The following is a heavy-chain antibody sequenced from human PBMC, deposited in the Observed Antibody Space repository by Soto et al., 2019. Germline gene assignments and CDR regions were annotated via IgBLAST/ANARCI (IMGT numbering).Heavy chain of an antibody. CDR3: ARPRRGDYYYGMDV. D-gene: IGHD3-10*01. Sequence: SETLSLTCAVSGYSISIGYYWGCIRQPPGKGLEWIGSIYHSGSTYYNPSLKSRVTISVDTSKNQFSLKLSSVTAADTAVYYCARPRRGDYYYGMDVWGQGTTVTVSS. V-gene: IGHV4-38-2*01. CDR2: IYHSGST. J-gene: IGHJ6*02. CDR1: GYSISIGYY.